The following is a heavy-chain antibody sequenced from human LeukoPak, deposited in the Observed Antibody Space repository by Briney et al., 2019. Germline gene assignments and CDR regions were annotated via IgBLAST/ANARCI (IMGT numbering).Heavy chain of an antibody. J-gene: IGHJ6*03. D-gene: IGHD6-19*01. CDR3: ARVVAVTGTPVYYMDV. Sequence: ASVKVSCKASGYMFAGYYMHWVRQAPGQGLEWMGWINPNSGGTNYAQKFQGRVTMTRDTSISTAYMDLNRLRSDDTAVYYCARVVAVTGTPVYYMDVWGKGTTVTVSS. V-gene: IGHV1-2*02. CDR1: GYMFAGYY. CDR2: INPNSGGT.